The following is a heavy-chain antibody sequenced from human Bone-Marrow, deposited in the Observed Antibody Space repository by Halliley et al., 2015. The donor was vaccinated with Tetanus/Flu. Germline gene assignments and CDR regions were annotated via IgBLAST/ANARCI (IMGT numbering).Heavy chain of an antibody. D-gene: IGHD2-21*01. CDR3: ATALPSNSPAYS. J-gene: IGHJ5*02. V-gene: IGHV3-74*01. CDR2: ISTDGSTT. Sequence: VWVSCISTDGSTTIYADSVRGRFTISRDNAKNTLYLHVNSLRAADTAVYYCATALPSNSPAYSWGQGTLVTVSS.